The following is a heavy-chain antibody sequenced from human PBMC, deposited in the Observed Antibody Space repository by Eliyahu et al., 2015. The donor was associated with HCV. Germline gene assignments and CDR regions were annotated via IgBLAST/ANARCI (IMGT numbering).Heavy chain of an antibody. CDR3: AKDLIPFTVTMDYYGMDV. V-gene: IGHV3-23*01. Sequence: EVQLLESGGGLVQPGGSLRLSCAASGXTFSSXAXSWVRXAPGKGLEWGSAISGSGGSTYXADSVKGRFTISRDNSKNTLYLQMNSLRAEDTAVYYCAKDLIPFTVTMDYYGMDVWGQGTTVTVSS. CDR1: GXTFSSXA. D-gene: IGHD4-17*01. CDR2: ISGSGGST. J-gene: IGHJ6*02.